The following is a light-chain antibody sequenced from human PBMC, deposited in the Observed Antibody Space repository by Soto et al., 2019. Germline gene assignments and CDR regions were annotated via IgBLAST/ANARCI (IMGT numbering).Light chain of an antibody. Sequence: QSVLTQPASVSGSPGQSITISCTGTSSDVGGYDFVSWYQHHPGKAPKLMIYDVDNRPSGLSHRFSGSKSGNTASLTISGIQTEDEADYYCSSYTSSHTRVFGSGTKLTVL. J-gene: IGLJ1*01. V-gene: IGLV2-14*01. CDR2: DVD. CDR1: SSDVGGYDF. CDR3: SSYTSSHTRV.